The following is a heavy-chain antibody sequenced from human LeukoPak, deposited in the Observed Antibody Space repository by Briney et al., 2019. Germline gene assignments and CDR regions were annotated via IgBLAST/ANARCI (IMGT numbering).Heavy chain of an antibody. V-gene: IGHV4-4*07. J-gene: IGHJ2*01. D-gene: IGHD4-17*01. Sequence: SETLSLTCTVSGGSISSYYWSWIRQPAGKGLEWHGRIYTSGSTNYNPSLRGGVTISVDTSKNQFSLKLSAVTAADTAVYYFARDAATGTTRIWYCDLWGGGTLVSVSS. CDR2: IYTSGST. CDR3: ARDAATGTTRIWYCDL. CDR1: GGSISSYY.